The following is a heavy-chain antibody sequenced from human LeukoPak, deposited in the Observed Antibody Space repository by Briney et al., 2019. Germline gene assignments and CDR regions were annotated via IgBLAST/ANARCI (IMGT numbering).Heavy chain of an antibody. J-gene: IGHJ6*03. CDR3: AKGRREQQTYYYYYMDV. Sequence: GGSLRLSCAASGFTFSSYAMHWVRQAPGKRLEWVAVISYDGSNKYYADSVKGRFTISRDNSKNTLYLQMNSLRAEDTAVYYCAKGRREQQTYYYYYMDVWGKGTTVTVSS. CDR1: GFTFSSYA. D-gene: IGHD6-13*01. CDR2: ISYDGSNK. V-gene: IGHV3-30*01.